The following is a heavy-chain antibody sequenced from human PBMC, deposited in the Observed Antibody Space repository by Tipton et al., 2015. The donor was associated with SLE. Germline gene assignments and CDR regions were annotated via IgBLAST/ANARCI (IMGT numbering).Heavy chain of an antibody. V-gene: IGHV4-30-2*01. Sequence: TLSLSCNVSGGSISSGNYYWSWIRQPPGKGLEWIGYIFPSGSTYYNPSLKSRVTMSVDRSKNQFSLNLNSVTAADTAVYYCTRARDGSSWGYYMDVWCKGTTVTVSS. CDR2: IFPSGST. CDR1: GGSISSGNYY. CDR3: TRARDGSSWGYYMDV. D-gene: IGHD6-13*01. J-gene: IGHJ6*03.